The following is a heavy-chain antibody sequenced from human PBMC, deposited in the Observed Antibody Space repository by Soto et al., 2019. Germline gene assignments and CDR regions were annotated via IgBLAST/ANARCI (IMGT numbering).Heavy chain of an antibody. CDR2: IFYSGST. V-gene: IGHV4-59*01. J-gene: IGHJ4*02. CDR3: ARRYSSGFDY. D-gene: IGHD6-19*01. Sequence: QVQLQESGPGLVKPSETLSLTCTVSGGSISSYYWSWIRQPPGKGLEWIGYIFYSGSTNYNPSLEXRVPISVATSKNQFSLKLTSVTAADTAVYYCARRYSSGFDYWGQGTLVTVSS. CDR1: GGSISSYY.